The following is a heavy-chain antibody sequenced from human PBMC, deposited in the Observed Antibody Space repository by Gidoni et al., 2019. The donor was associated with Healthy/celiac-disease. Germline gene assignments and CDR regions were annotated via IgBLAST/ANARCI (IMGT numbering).Heavy chain of an antibody. V-gene: IGHV2-70*15. D-gene: IGHD6-19*01. J-gene: IGHJ4*02. CDR3: ARMRGSSGWYYPYFDY. Sequence: QVTLRESGPALVKPTQTLTLTCPFSGFSLSTSGMCVSWIRQPPGKALEWLARIDWDDDKYYSTSLKTRLTISKDTSKNQVVLTMTNMDPVDTATYYCARMRGSSGWYYPYFDYWGQGTLVTVSS. CDR2: IDWDDDK. CDR1: GFSLSTSGMC.